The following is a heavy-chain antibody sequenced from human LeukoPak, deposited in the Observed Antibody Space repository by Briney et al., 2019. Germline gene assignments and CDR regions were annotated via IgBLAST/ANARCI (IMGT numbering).Heavy chain of an antibody. CDR2: IGHDGGGI. CDR1: GFSLSSFA. J-gene: IGHJ4*02. D-gene: IGHD1-7*01. V-gene: IGHV3-23*01. CDR3: ASSSIWNYGSRPHY. Sequence: GGSLRLSCVASGFSLSSFAMTWVRQAPGKGLEWVSVIGHDGGGIQYADSVKGRFSISRDTSKNTLYLQMNSLRAEDTAVYYCASSSIWNYGSRPHYWGQGTLVTVSS.